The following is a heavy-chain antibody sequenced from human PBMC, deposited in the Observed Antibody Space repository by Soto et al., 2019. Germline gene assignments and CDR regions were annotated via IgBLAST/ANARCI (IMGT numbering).Heavy chain of an antibody. V-gene: IGHV1-2*04. D-gene: IGHD2-8*01. Sequence: ASVKVSCKASGYSFTDYHIHWVRQAPGQGLEWLGRINPKSGGTSAAQKFQGWVTMTTDTSISTASMELTRLTSDDTAIYYCARGDSTDCSNGVCSLFYNHHIDVWGQGTTVTVSS. CDR3: ARGDSTDCSNGVCSLFYNHHIDV. CDR1: GYSFTDYH. CDR2: INPKSGGT. J-gene: IGHJ6*02.